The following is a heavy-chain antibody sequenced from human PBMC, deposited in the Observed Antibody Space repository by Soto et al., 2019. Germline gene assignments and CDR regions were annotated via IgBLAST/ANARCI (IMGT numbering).Heavy chain of an antibody. CDR2: IYYSGST. Sequence: PSETLSLTCTVSGGSISSGDYYWSWIRQPPGEGLEWIGYIYYSGSTYYNPSLKSRVTISVDTSKNQFSLKLSSVTAADTAVYYCARAVEQQLVTGFDYWGQGTLVTVSS. CDR1: GGSISSGDYY. J-gene: IGHJ4*02. CDR3: ARAVEQQLVTGFDY. D-gene: IGHD6-13*01. V-gene: IGHV4-30-4*01.